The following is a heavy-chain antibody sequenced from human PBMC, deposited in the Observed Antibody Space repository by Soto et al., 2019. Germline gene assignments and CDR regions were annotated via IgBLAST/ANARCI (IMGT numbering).Heavy chain of an antibody. CDR2: ISHSGST. CDR1: GDSISSASASRGTYS. CDR3: ARVVSLYLGTWFDP. V-gene: IGHV4-30-2*06. J-gene: IGHJ5*02. D-gene: IGHD3-10*01. Sequence: SETLSLTCTVSGDSISSASASRGTYSWSWIRQSPGKGLAWLGHISHSGSTSYNQSLKSRISLSVDTSKNQFSLKLASLTAADTDIYYCARVVSLYLGTWFDPWSQGIRVTASS.